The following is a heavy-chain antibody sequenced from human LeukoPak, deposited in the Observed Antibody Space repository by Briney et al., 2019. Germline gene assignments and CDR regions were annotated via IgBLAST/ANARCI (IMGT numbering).Heavy chain of an antibody. CDR3: ARGLYSSGWYPNWFDP. V-gene: IGHV4-34*01. CDR1: GGSFSGYY. Sequence: SETLSLTCAVYGGSFSGYYWSWIRQPPGKGLEWIGEINHSGSTNYNPSLKSRVTISVDTSKNQFSLKLSSVTAADTAVYYCARGLYSSGWYPNWFDPWGQGTLVTASS. CDR2: INHSGST. J-gene: IGHJ5*02. D-gene: IGHD6-19*01.